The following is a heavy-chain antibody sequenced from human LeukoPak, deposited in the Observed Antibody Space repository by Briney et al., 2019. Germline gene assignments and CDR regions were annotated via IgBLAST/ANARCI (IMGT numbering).Heavy chain of an antibody. CDR1: GFTFDDYT. D-gene: IGHD1-26*01. Sequence: PGESLRLSWAASGFTFDDYTLDWVRQAPGKFLEWVSLISWDSTNKYYADSVKGRFTISRDNRKKSLDLQMNSLRTEDTALYSCAKEGSGSYPELAYWGQGTLVTVSS. J-gene: IGHJ4*02. CDR3: AKEGSGSYPELAY. V-gene: IGHV3-43*01. CDR2: ISWDSTNK.